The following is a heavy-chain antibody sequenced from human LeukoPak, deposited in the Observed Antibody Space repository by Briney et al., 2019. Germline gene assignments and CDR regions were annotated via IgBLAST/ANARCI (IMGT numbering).Heavy chain of an antibody. Sequence: PSETLSLTRTVSGGSISSYYWSWIRQPPGKGLEWIGYIYYSGSTNYNPSLKSRVTISVDTSKYQFSLKLSSVTAADTAVYYCARASGSYSSFDYWGQGTLVTVSS. CDR2: IYYSGST. V-gene: IGHV4-59*01. J-gene: IGHJ4*02. D-gene: IGHD1-26*01. CDR1: GGSISSYY. CDR3: ARASGSYSSFDY.